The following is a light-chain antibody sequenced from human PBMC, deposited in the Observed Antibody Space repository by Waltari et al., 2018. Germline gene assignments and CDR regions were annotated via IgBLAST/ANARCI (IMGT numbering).Light chain of an antibody. CDR3: QQYNHWQWT. V-gene: IGKV3D-15*01. J-gene: IGKJ1*01. Sequence: VLTQSPATLSVSLGARATLSCRASQTINNNLAWYQLKPGQAPRLLIYDASTMATGIPARFSGSGSGTEFALTISGLQSEDFAIYYCQQYNHWQWTFGQGTRVDIK. CDR2: DAS. CDR1: QTINNN.